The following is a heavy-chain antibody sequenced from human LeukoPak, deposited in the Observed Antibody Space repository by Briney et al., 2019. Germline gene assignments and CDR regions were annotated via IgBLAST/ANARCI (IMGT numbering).Heavy chain of an antibody. CDR2: IYYLGST. D-gene: IGHD3-10*01. CDR1: GGSISSYY. J-gene: IGHJ2*01. CDR3: ARDRPGSYWYFDL. Sequence: SETLSLTCTASGGSISSYYWSWIRQPPGKGLEWVGHIYYLGSTNYNPSLKSRVTISIDTSKNYFSLKLNSVIAADTAVYYCARDRPGSYWYFDLWGRGTLVTVSS. V-gene: IGHV4-59*01.